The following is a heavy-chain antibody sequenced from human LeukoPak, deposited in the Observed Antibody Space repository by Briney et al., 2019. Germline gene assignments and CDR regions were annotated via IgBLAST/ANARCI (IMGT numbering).Heavy chain of an antibody. CDR3: ARGGRLERRGDPDAFDI. J-gene: IGHJ3*02. V-gene: IGHV1-18*01. Sequence: GESLKISCKASGYTFTSYGISWVRQAPGQGLEWMGWISAYNGNTNYAQKLQGRVTMTTDTSTSTAYMELRSLRSDDTAVYYCARGGRLERRGDPDAFDIWGQGTMVTVSS. D-gene: IGHD1-1*01. CDR2: ISAYNGNT. CDR1: GYTFTSYG.